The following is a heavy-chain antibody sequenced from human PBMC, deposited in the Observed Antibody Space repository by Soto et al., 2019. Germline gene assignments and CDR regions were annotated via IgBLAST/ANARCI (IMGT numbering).Heavy chain of an antibody. Sequence: QVQLQESGPGLVKPSETLSLTCTVSGGSISSYYWSWIRQPPGKGLEWIGYIYYSGSTNYNPSLKSRVTLSVDTSKNQFSLKLSSVTAADTAVYYCARWRSRAVAGLDYWGQGTLVTVSS. D-gene: IGHD6-19*01. CDR2: IYYSGST. CDR1: GGSISSYY. J-gene: IGHJ4*02. CDR3: ARWRSRAVAGLDY. V-gene: IGHV4-59*01.